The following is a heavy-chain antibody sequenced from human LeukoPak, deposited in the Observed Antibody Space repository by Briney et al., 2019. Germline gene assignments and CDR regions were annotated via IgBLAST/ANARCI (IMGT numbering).Heavy chain of an antibody. D-gene: IGHD5-12*01. Sequence: GGSLRLSCAASGFTFSSYWMSWVRQAPGKGLEWVANIKFDEIEKYHVDSVKGRFTISRDNAKNSLYLQMNSLRAEDTAVYYCARDTGALATHFDYWGQGTLVTVSS. CDR1: GFTFSSYW. CDR3: ARDTGALATHFDY. V-gene: IGHV3-7*03. CDR2: IKFDEIEK. J-gene: IGHJ4*02.